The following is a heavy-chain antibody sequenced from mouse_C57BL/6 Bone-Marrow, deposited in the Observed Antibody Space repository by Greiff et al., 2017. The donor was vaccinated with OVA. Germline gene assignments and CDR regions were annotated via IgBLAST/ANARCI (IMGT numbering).Heavy chain of an antibody. J-gene: IGHJ4*01. D-gene: IGHD1-1*01. CDR2: IYWDDDK. CDR3: ARSYGSSKDYAMDY. CDR1: GFSLSTSGMG. Sequence: QVTLKESGPGILQSSQTLSLTCSFSGFSLSTSGMGVSWIRQPSGKGLEWLAHIYWDDDKRYNPSLKSRLTISKDTSRNQVFLKITSVDTADTATYYCARSYGSSKDYAMDYWGQGTSVTVSS. V-gene: IGHV8-12*01.